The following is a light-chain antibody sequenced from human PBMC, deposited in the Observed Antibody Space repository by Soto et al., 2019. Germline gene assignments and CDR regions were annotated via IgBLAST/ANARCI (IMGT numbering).Light chain of an antibody. J-gene: IGLJ2*01. V-gene: IGLV2-14*01. CDR1: SSDVGGYNY. CDR3: SSYTSSSTLGVV. Sequence: HSVLTQPASVSGSPGQSITISCTGTSSDVGGYNYVSWYQQHPGKAPKLMIYDVSNRPSGVSNRFSGSKSGNTASLTISGLQAEDEADYYCSSYTSSSTLGVVFGGGTKVTVL. CDR2: DVS.